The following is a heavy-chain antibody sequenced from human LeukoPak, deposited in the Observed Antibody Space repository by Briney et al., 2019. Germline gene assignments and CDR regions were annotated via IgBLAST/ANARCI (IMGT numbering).Heavy chain of an antibody. CDR1: GSTFSSYA. J-gene: IGHJ6*03. CDR2: ISYDGSNK. Sequence: GRSLRLSCAASGSTFSSYAMHWVRQAPGKGLEWVAVISYDGSNKYYADSVKGRFTISRDNSKNTLYLQMNSLRAEDTAVYYCARGGYSSSWYYWGDNDYYYMDVWGKGTTVTVSS. D-gene: IGHD6-13*01. CDR3: ARGGYSSSWYYWGDNDYYYMDV. V-gene: IGHV3-30*01.